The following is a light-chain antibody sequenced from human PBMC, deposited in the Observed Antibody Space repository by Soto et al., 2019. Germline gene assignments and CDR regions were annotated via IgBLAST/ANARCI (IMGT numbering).Light chain of an antibody. CDR3: QQYNNYSPLT. J-gene: IGKJ4*01. CDR1: QSINSW. CDR2: DAS. Sequence: DTQMTQSPSTLSASVGDRVTITCRASQSINSWLAWYQQEPGKAPKLLIYDASSLESGVPSRFSGSGSGTEFTLTISRLQPDDFATYYCQQYNNYSPLTFGGGTKVDIK. V-gene: IGKV1-5*01.